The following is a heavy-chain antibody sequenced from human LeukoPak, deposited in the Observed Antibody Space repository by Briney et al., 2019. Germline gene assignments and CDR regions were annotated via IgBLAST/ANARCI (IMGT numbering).Heavy chain of an antibody. J-gene: IGHJ5*02. V-gene: IGHV4-59*01. CDR1: GGSISSYY. CDR3: AGGVRGYDLYWFDP. Sequence: PWETLSLTCTVSGGSISSYYWSWIRQPPGKGLEWIGHIYYSGRSNYNPSLKSRVTISVDTSKNQFSLKLSSVTAADTAVYHCAGGVRGYDLYWFDPWGQGTLVTASS. CDR2: IYYSGRS. D-gene: IGHD5-12*01.